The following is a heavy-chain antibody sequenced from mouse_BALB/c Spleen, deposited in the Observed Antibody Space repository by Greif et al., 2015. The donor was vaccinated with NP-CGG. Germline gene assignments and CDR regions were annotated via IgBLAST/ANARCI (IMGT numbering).Heavy chain of an antibody. J-gene: IGHJ2*01. CDR2: ISSGSSTI. V-gene: IGHV5-17*02. CDR3: ARLSDY. Sequence: EVKLVESGGGLVQPGGSRKLSCAASGFTFSSFGMHWARQAPEKGLEWVAYISSGSSTIYYADTVKGRFTISRDNPKNTLFLQMTSLRSEDTAMYYCARLSDYWGQGTTLTVSS. CDR1: GFTFSSFG.